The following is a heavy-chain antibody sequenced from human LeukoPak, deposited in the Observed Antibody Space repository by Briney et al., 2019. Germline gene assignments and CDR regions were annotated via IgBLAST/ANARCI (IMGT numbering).Heavy chain of an antibody. D-gene: IGHD6-6*01. CDR3: ARSIAARPHNWFDP. CDR1: GFTFSSYS. Sequence: PGGSLRLSCAASGFTFSSYSMNWVRQAPGKGLEWVSYISSSGSTIYYADSVKGRFTISRDNAKNSLYLQMNSLRAEDTAVYYCARSIAARPHNWFDPWGRGTLVTVSS. CDR2: ISSSGSTI. V-gene: IGHV3-48*04. J-gene: IGHJ5*02.